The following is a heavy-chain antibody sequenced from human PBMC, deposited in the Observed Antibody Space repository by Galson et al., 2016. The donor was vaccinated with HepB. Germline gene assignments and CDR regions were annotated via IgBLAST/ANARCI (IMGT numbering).Heavy chain of an antibody. D-gene: IGHD3-16*01. Sequence: ETLSLTCTVSGDSVSSGSYFWSWIRQPPGKGLEWIGYIYYGGGTNYNPSLKSRVTISVDTSKNQFSLNLTSVTTADTAVYYCASPPSGYDWDAWYFDLWGRGTLVTVSS. CDR2: IYYGGGT. CDR3: ASPPSGYDWDAWYFDL. J-gene: IGHJ2*01. CDR1: GDSVSSGSYF. V-gene: IGHV4-61*01.